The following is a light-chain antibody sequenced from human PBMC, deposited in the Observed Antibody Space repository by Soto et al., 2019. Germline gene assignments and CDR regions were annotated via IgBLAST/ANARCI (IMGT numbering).Light chain of an antibody. V-gene: IGKV1-5*01. CDR2: DVS. J-gene: IGKJ5*01. CDR1: QSISRR. CDR3: HSRA. Sequence: DIQMTHSPSTLSASVGDRVIITCRASQSISRRLAWYQQKPGKAPRLLIYDVSTLESGVPSRFSGSGSGTEFTLTISGLQPDDFATYFCHSRAFGQGTRLEIK.